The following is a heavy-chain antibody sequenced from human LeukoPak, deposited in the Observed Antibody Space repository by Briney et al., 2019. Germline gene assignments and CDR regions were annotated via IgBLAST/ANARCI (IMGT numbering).Heavy chain of an antibody. CDR2: IYTSGST. J-gene: IGHJ3*02. D-gene: IGHD3-10*01. Sequence: SETLSLTCTVSGASISSYYWSWIRQPAGEGLEWIGRIYTSGSTNYNPSLKSRVTMSVDTSKNQFSLKLSSVTAADTAVYYCASWTTYYGSGSYSAFDIWGQGTMVTVSS. CDR3: ASWTTYYGSGSYSAFDI. V-gene: IGHV4-4*07. CDR1: GASISSYY.